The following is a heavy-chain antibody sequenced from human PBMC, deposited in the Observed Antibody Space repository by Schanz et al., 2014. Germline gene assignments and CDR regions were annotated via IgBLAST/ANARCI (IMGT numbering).Heavy chain of an antibody. CDR1: GFSFSNYS. J-gene: IGHJ4*02. CDR3: SKDKQGSRSGDY. CDR2: ISGSGGDSV. D-gene: IGHD2-15*01. Sequence: VQLVESGGGLIQPGGSLRLSCVASGFSFSNYSMNWVRQAPGKGLEWLSHISGSGGDSVDYADSVKGRFTISRDNSKNTLYLEMNRLRVDDTAVYYCSKDKQGSRSGDYWGQGTLVTVSS. V-gene: IGHV3-23*04.